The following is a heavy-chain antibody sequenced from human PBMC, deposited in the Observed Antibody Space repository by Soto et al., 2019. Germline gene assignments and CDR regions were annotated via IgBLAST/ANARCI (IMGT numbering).Heavy chain of an antibody. CDR1: GGTFSSYA. CDR2: IIPIFGTA. J-gene: IGHJ6*02. V-gene: IGHV1-69*13. CDR3: ARERTEEPYYYDTGYYYYGMDV. D-gene: IGHD3-22*01. Sequence: SVKVSCKASGGTFSSYAISWVRQAPGQGLEWMGGIIPIFGTANYAQKFQGRVTITADESTSTAYMELSSLRSEDTAVYYCARERTEEPYYYDTGYYYYGMDVWGQGTTVTV.